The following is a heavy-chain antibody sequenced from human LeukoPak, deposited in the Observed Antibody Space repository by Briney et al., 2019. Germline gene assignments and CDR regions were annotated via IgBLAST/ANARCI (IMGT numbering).Heavy chain of an antibody. Sequence: GGSLRLSCAASGFTFSSYAMSWVRQAPGKGLEWVSAISGSGGSTYYADSVKGRFTISRDNSKNTLYLRMNSLRAEDTAVYYCAKVGGSFLYYYYYYMDVWGKGTTVTVSS. V-gene: IGHV3-23*01. CDR2: ISGSGGST. CDR3: AKVGGSFLYYYYYYMDV. D-gene: IGHD1-26*01. CDR1: GFTFSSYA. J-gene: IGHJ6*03.